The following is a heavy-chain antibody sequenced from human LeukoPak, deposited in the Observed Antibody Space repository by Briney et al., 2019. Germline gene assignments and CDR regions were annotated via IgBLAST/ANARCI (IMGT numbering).Heavy chain of an antibody. V-gene: IGHV1-18*01. CDR3: ARLWSIYYYYMDV. Sequence: ASVKVSCKASGYTFPTYGISWVRQAPGQGLEWMGWISTYNGNTNYTQKFQGRVTMITDTSTSTAYMELRSLRSDDTAVYYCARLWSIYYYYMDVWGKGTTVTVSS. CDR1: GYTFPTYG. D-gene: IGHD2-21*01. J-gene: IGHJ6*03. CDR2: ISTYNGNT.